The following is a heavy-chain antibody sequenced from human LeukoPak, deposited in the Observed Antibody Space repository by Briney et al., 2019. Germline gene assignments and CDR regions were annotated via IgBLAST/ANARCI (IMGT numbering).Heavy chain of an antibody. CDR1: GFTFSNAW. CDR2: IKSKTDGGTT. CDR3: AKPLALPGWFDP. V-gene: IGHV3-15*01. J-gene: IGHJ5*02. Sequence: GGSLRLSCAASGFTFSNAWMSWVRQAPGKGLEWVGRIKSKTDGGTTDYAAPVKGRFTISRDDSKNTLYLQMNSLRAEVTAVYYCAKPLALPGWFDPWGQGTLVTVSS.